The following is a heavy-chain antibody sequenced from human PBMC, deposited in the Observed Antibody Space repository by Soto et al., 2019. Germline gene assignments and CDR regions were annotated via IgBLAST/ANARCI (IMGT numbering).Heavy chain of an antibody. CDR3: ARSTVTTLLWYYYYYMDV. Sequence: EVQLVESGGGLVQPGGSLRLSCAASGFTVSSNYMSWVRQAPGKGLEWVSVIYSGGSTYYADSVKGRFTISRDNSKNTLYLQMNSLRAEDKAVYYGARSTVTTLLWYYYYYMDVWGKGTTVTVSS. J-gene: IGHJ6*03. CDR1: GFTVSSNY. D-gene: IGHD4-4*01. V-gene: IGHV3-66*01. CDR2: IYSGGST.